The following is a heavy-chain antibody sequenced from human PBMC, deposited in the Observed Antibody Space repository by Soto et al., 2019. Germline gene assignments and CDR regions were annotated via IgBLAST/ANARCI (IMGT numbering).Heavy chain of an antibody. J-gene: IGHJ4*02. CDR2: ISGSGGST. CDR3: ATPKIRQWLVRILDY. D-gene: IGHD6-19*01. CDR1: GFTFSSYA. V-gene: IGHV3-23*01. Sequence: GGSLRLSCAASGFTFSSYAMSWVRQAPGKGLEWVSAISGSGGSTYYADSVKGRFTISRDNSKNTLYLQMNSLRAEDTAVYYCATPKIRQWLVRILDYWGQGTLVTVSS.